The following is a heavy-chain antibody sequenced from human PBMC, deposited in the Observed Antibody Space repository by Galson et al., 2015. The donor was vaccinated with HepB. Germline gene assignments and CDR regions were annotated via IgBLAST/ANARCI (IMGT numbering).Heavy chain of an antibody. D-gene: IGHD2-2*01. Sequence: SLRLSCAASGFTFSGSAMHWVRQASGKGLEWVSSISSSSSYIYYADSVKGRFTISRDNAKNSLYLQMNSLRAEDTAVYYCARDLPLRRYCSSTSCPYYHYYYYYYYMDVWGKGTTVTVSS. CDR2: ISSSSSYI. CDR3: ARDLPLRRYCSSTSCPYYHYYYYYYYMDV. J-gene: IGHJ6*03. CDR1: GFTFSGSA. V-gene: IGHV3-21*01.